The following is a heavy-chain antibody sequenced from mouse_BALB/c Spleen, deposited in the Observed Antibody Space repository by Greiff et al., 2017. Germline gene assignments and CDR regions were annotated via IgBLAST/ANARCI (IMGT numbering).Heavy chain of an antibody. CDR2: IRNKANGYTT. CDR3: ARAYGSSYDYAMDY. D-gene: IGHD1-1*01. J-gene: IGHJ4*01. Sequence: EVKLVESGGGLVQPGGSLRLSCATSGFTFTDYYMSWVRQPPGKALEWLGFIRNKANGYTTEYSASVKGRFTISRDNSQSILYLQMNTLRAEDSATYYCARAYGSSYDYAMDYWGQGTSVTVSS. V-gene: IGHV7-3*02. CDR1: GFTFTDYY.